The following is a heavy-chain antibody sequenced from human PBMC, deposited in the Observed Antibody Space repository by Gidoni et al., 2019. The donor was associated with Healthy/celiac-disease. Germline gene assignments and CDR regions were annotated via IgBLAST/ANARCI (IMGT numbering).Heavy chain of an antibody. CDR3: AREGGYSYGYSGWFDP. V-gene: IGHV4-59*01. J-gene: IGHJ5*02. Sequence: QVQLQESGPGLVKPSETLSLTCTVSGGPISSYYWSWIRQPPGKGLEWIGYIYYSGSTNYNPSLKSRVTISVDTSKNQFSLKLSSVTAADTAVYYCAREGGYSYGYSGWFDPWGQGTLVTVSS. D-gene: IGHD5-18*01. CDR2: IYYSGST. CDR1: GGPISSYY.